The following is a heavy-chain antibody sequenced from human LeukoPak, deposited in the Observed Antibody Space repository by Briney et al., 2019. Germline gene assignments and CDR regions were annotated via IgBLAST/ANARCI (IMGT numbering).Heavy chain of an antibody. CDR1: GYTFTGYY. J-gene: IGHJ5*02. D-gene: IGHD2-8*01. Sequence: ASVKVSCKASGYTFTGYYMHWVRQAPGQGLEWMGWIDPNSGNTGYAQKFQGRVTMTRNTSISTAYMELSSLRSEDTAVYYCVRGRGEVGLMVYAIRGNWFDPWGQGTPVTVSS. CDR2: IDPNSGNT. V-gene: IGHV1-8*02. CDR3: VRGRGEVGLMVYAIRGNWFDP.